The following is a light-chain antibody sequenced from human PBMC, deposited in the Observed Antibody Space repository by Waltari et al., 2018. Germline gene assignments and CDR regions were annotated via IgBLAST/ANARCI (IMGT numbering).Light chain of an antibody. CDR1: SIHLGSYNY. J-gene: IGLJ1*01. CDR3: SSYATNNHV. Sequence: QSTLTQPPSASGSPGPSVTISCTGTSIHLGSYNYVSWYQHHPGKAPNLMIYEVSKRPSGVPDRFSGSKSGNTASLAVSGLQAEDEADYYCSSYATNNHVFGTGTKVTVL. V-gene: IGLV2-8*01. CDR2: EVS.